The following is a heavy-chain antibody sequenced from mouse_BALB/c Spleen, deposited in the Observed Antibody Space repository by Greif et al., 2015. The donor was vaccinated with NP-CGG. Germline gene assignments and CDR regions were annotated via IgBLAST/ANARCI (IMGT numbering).Heavy chain of an antibody. J-gene: IGHJ4*01. V-gene: IGHV1-84*02. CDR2: IYPGSGNT. CDR3: ARRTGTEAMDY. D-gene: IGHD4-1*01. CDR1: GYTFTDYY. Sequence: QVQLQQSGPELVKTGASVKISCKASGYTFTDYYINWVNQKPGQGLEWIGWIYPGSGNTKYNEKFKVKATLTVDTSPSTAYMQFSSLTSEDTAVYFCARRTGTEAMDYWGQGTSVTVSS.